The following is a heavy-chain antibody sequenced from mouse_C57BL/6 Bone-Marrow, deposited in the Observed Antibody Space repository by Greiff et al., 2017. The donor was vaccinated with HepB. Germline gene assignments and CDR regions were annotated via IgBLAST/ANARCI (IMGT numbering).Heavy chain of an antibody. D-gene: IGHD2-2*01. V-gene: IGHV5-17*01. CDR3: ARMGGYDGYWYFDV. CDR2: ISSGSSTI. J-gene: IGHJ1*03. Sequence: EVHLVESGGGLVKPGGSLKLSCAASGFTFSDYGMHWVRQAPEKGLEWVAYISSGSSTIYYADTVKGRFTISRDNAKNTLFLQMTSLRSEDTAMYYCARMGGYDGYWYFDVWGTGTTVTVSS. CDR1: GFTFSDYG.